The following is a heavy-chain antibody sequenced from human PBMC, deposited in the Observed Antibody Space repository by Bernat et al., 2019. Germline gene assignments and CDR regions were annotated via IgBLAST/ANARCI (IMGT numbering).Heavy chain of an antibody. J-gene: IGHJ1*01. CDR2: IAYDGIIK. CDR1: GFTFSSYA. D-gene: IGHD6-19*01. Sequence: QVQLVESGGGVVQPGRSLRLSCGASGFTFSSYAMYWVRQAPGKGLEWVAVIAYDGIIKYYADSVKGRFTISRDNSKNTVYLQMNSLRVEDTAVYFCARDREYSSAWDSIADWGQGTPVTVSS. V-gene: IGHV3-30*01. CDR3: ARDREYSSAWDSIAD.